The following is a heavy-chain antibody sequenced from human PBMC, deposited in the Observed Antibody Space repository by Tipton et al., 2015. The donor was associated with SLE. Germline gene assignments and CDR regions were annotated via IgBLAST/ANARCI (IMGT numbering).Heavy chain of an antibody. CDR3: ARVGYSSSWYFDY. CDR1: GFTFSSYS. J-gene: IGHJ4*02. D-gene: IGHD6-13*01. V-gene: IGHV3-21*05. Sequence: GSLRLSCAASGFTFSSYSMNWVRQAPGKGLEWVSYISSSSSYTNYADSVKGRFTISRGNAKNSLYLQMNSLRAEDTAVYYCARVGYSSSWYFDYWGQGTLVTVSS. CDR2: ISSSSSYT.